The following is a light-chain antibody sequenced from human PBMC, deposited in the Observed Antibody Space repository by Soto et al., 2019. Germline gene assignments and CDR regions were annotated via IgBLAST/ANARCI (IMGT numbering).Light chain of an antibody. V-gene: IGKV2-28*01. Sequence: DIVMTQSPLSLPVTPGEPASISCRSSQSLLHSNGYNYLDWYLQKPGQSPQLLIYLGSNRASGVPERFSGSGSGTDFTLKISRVEAEDVGVYYGMQALQTPITFGQGTRLEIK. CDR3: MQALQTPIT. CDR1: QSLLHSNGYNY. CDR2: LGS. J-gene: IGKJ5*01.